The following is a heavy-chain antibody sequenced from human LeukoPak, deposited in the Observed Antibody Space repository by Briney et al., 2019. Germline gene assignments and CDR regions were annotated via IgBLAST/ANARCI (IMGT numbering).Heavy chain of an antibody. CDR1: GGSISSGGYY. V-gene: IGHV4-31*03. CDR2: IYYSGST. Sequence: SETLSFTCTVSGGSISSGGYYWSWIRQHPGKGLEWIGYIYYSGSTYYDPSLKSRVTISVDTSKNQFSLKLSSVTAADTAVYYCARAKRDTAMVDAFDIWGQGTMVTVSS. J-gene: IGHJ3*02. D-gene: IGHD5-18*01. CDR3: ARAKRDTAMVDAFDI.